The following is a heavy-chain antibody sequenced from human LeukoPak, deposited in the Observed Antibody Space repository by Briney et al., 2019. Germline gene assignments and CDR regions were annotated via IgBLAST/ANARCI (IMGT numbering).Heavy chain of an antibody. V-gene: IGHV1-2*02. CDR3: AREMATTYFDY. CDR1: GYTFTGYY. J-gene: IGHJ4*02. Sequence: ASVKVSCKASGYTFTGYYMHWVRQAPGQGLEWMGWNNPNSGDTNYAQKFQGRVTMTRDTSMSTAYMELSRLKSDDTAVYYCAREMATTYFDYWGQGTLVTVSS. D-gene: IGHD5-24*01. CDR2: NNPNSGDT.